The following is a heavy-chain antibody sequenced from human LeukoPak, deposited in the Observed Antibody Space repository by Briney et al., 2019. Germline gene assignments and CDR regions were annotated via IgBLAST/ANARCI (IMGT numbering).Heavy chain of an antibody. V-gene: IGHV4-30-2*01. J-gene: IGHJ4*02. D-gene: IGHD4-23*01. CDR1: GGSISSGGYY. CDR3: ASYDYGDNGVFDY. CDR2: IYHSGST. Sequence: PSETLSLTCTVSGGSISSGGYYWSWIRQPPGKGLEWIGYIYHSGSTYYNPSLKSRVTISVDRSKNQFSLKLSSVTAADTAVYYCASYDYGDNGVFDYWGQGTLVTVSS.